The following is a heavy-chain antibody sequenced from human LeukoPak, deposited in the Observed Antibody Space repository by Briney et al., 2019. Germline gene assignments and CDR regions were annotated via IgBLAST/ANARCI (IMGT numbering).Heavy chain of an antibody. J-gene: IGHJ6*03. CDR1: GFTFSSYS. V-gene: IGHV3-21*01. D-gene: IGHD5-18*01. Sequence: PGGSLRLSCAASGFTFSSYSMNWVRQAPGKGLEWVSSISSSSSYIYYADSVKGRFTISRDNAKNSLYLQMNSLRAEDTAVYYCAVGDTATVPPSYMDVWGKGTTVTVSS. CDR3: AVGDTATVPPSYMDV. CDR2: ISSSSSYI.